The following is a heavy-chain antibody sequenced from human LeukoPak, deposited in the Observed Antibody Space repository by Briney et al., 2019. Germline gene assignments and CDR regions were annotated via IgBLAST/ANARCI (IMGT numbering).Heavy chain of an antibody. V-gene: IGHV4-59*01. D-gene: IGHD1-1*01. CDR2: IYYSGST. CDR3: ARPTLERGVDY. CDR1: GGSISSYY. J-gene: IGHJ4*02. Sequence: SETLSLTCTVSGGSISSYYWSWIRQPPGKGLEWIGYIYYSGSTNYNPSLKSRVTISVDTSKNQFSLKLNSVTAADTAMYYCARPTLERGVDYWGQGTLVTVSS.